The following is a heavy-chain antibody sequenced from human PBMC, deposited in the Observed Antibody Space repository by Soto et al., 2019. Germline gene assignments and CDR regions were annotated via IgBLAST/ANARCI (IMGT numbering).Heavy chain of an antibody. CDR3: AKGAVVVPATFSYYYGMDV. Sequence: SLTCAVYGGSFSGYYWSWIRQPPGKGLEWIGEINHSGSTNYNPSLKSRVTISVDTSKNQFSLKLSSVTAADTAVYYCAKGAVVVPATFSYYYGMDVWGQGPTVPVPS. D-gene: IGHD2-15*01. CDR2: INHSGST. CDR1: GGSFSGYY. J-gene: IGHJ6*02. V-gene: IGHV4-34*01.